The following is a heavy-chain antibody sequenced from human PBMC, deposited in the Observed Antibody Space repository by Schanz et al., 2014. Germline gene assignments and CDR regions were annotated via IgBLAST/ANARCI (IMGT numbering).Heavy chain of an antibody. Sequence: QVRLVESGGGVVQPGGSLRLSCAVSGFTFSSHWMHWLRQAPGKGLEWVSVIGVDGTTTYYADSVKGRFTISRDNSKNTLYLQMNSLRPEDTAVYYCAKYRGYYRVSGSYRELEYWGQGTLVTVSS. D-gene: IGHD3-10*01. CDR3: AKYRGYYRVSGSYRELEY. J-gene: IGHJ4*02. CDR2: IGVDGTTT. V-gene: IGHV3-NL1*01. CDR1: GFTFSSHW.